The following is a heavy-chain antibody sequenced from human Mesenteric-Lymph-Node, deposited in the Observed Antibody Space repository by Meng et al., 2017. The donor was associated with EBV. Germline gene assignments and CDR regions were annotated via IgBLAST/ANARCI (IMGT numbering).Heavy chain of an antibody. CDR2: IIPMFGTA. CDR3: ARVWGGHSFGLSDY. J-gene: IGHJ4*02. Sequence: QVTPGLLGPEGRKPGAPVKVSCKASGYTFTDFGISRVRQAPGQGLEWMGRIIPMFGTAKYAQNFQGRVTITADESTNTAYMELSSLRSDDTAVYYCARVWGGHSFGLSDYWGQGTLVTVSS. V-gene: IGHV1-69*13. D-gene: IGHD5-18*01. CDR1: GYTFTDFG.